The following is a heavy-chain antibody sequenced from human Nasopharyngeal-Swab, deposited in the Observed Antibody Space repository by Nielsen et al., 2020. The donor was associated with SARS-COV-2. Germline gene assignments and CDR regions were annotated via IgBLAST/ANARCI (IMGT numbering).Heavy chain of an antibody. J-gene: IGHJ5*02. Sequence: ASVKVSCKASGYTFTSYAMNWVRQAPGQGLEWMGWINTNTGNPTYAQGFTGRFVFSLDTSVSTAYLQISSLKAEDTAVYYCARDTSGWIRTKGVAVAGRKRHNWFDPWGQGTLVTVSS. V-gene: IGHV7-4-1*02. D-gene: IGHD6-19*01. CDR3: ARDTSGWIRTKGVAVAGRKRHNWFDP. CDR1: GYTFTSYA. CDR2: INTNTGNP.